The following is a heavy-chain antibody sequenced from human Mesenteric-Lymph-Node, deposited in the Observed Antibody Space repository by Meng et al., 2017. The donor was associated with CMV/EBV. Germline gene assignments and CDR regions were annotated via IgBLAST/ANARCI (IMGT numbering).Heavy chain of an antibody. D-gene: IGHD3-10*01. CDR2: IYSDGST. Sequence: GESLKISCAASGITVSSNYMSWVRQAPGRGLEWVSVIYSDGSTYYADSVKGRFTISRDNSKNTLYLQMNSLRAEDTAVYYCARIRGDYYYGMDVWGQGTTVTVSS. J-gene: IGHJ6*02. CDR3: ARIRGDYYYGMDV. CDR1: GITVSSNY. V-gene: IGHV3-53*01.